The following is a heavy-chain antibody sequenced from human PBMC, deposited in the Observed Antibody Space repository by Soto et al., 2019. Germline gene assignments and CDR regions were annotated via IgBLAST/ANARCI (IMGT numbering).Heavy chain of an antibody. CDR1: GFSLTTSGVG. D-gene: IGHD3-3*01. CDR2: IYWDDDK. J-gene: IGHJ4*02. V-gene: IGHV2-5*02. CDR3: AHRVLRTVFGLVTTTAIYFDF. Sequence: QITLNESGPTQVKPRQTLTLTCTFSGFSLTTSGVGVGWIRQSPGKAPEWLALIYWDDDKRYSPSLKSRLTITSATSKNLVVLTMPDLGPADTATYYCAHRVLRTVFGLVTTTAIYFDFWGQGTPVAVSS.